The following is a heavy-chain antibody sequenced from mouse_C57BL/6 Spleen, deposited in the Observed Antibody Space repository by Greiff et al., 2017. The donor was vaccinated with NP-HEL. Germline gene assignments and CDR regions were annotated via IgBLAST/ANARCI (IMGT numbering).Heavy chain of an antibody. CDR3: ARDGYYPSGFAY. CDR2: IYPGSGST. CDR1: GYTFTSYW. J-gene: IGHJ3*01. Sequence: VKLQQPGAELVKPGASVKMSCKASGYTFTSYWITWVKQRPGQGLEWIGDIYPGSGSTNYNEKFKSKATLTVDTSSSTAYMQLSSLTSEDSAVYYCARDGYYPSGFAYWGQGTLVTVSA. D-gene: IGHD2-3*01. V-gene: IGHV1-55*01.